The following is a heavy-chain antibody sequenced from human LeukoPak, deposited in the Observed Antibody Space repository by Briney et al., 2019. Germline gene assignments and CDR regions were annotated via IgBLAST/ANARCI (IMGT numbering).Heavy chain of an antibody. D-gene: IGHD4-11*01. CDR3: ARARGSYSNYDFDY. J-gene: IGHJ4*02. Sequence: SETLSLTCAVSGGSFSGYYWSWIRQPPGKGLEWIGEINHSGSTNYNPSLKSRVTISVDTSKNQFSLKLSSVTAADTAVYYCARARGSYSNYDFDYWGQGTLVTVSS. CDR1: GGSFSGYY. V-gene: IGHV4-34*01. CDR2: INHSGST.